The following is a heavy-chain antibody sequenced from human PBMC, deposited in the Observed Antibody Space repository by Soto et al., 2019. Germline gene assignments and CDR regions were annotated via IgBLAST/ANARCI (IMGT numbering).Heavy chain of an antibody. Sequence: SETLSLTCAVYGGSFSGYYWSWIRQPPGKGLEWSGEINHSGSTNYNPSLKSRVTISVDTSKNQFSLKLSSVTAADTAVYYCARWRLIAAAGMEWFDPWGQGTLVTVS. CDR1: GGSFSGYY. CDR2: INHSGST. V-gene: IGHV4-34*01. J-gene: IGHJ5*02. CDR3: ARWRLIAAAGMEWFDP. D-gene: IGHD6-13*01.